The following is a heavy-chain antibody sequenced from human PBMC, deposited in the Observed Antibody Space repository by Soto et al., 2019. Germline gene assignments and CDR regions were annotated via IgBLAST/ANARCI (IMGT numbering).Heavy chain of an antibody. V-gene: IGHV3-66*01. Sequence: GGSLRLSCAASGFTVSSNYMSWVRQAPGKGLEWVSVIYSGGSTYYADSVKGRFTISRDNSKNTLYLQMNSLRAEDTAVYYCAREVTGTTLVYFDYWGQGTLVTVSS. D-gene: IGHD1-7*01. CDR2: IYSGGST. CDR1: GFTVSSNY. J-gene: IGHJ4*02. CDR3: AREVTGTTLVYFDY.